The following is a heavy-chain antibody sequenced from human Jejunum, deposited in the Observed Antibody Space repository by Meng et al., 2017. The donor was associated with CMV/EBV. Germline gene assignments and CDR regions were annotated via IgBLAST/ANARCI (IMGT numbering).Heavy chain of an antibody. CDR2: IDSNDDT. D-gene: IGHD5-12*01. Sequence: FSGVRQAPGQGLEWVSIIDSNDDTKYADSVRGRFTISRENSRKAVYLQMNSLRPQDTAVYYCAAKPYSGYDIPGERNYYYGMDVWGKGTTVTVSS. V-gene: IGHV3-66*02. J-gene: IGHJ6*04. CDR3: AAKPYSGYDIPGERNYYYGMDV.